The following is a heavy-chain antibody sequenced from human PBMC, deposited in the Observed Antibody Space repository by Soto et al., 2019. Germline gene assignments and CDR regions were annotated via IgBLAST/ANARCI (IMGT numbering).Heavy chain of an antibody. CDR1: GGSISSGGYS. CDR3: ASSNYYDSSGYCYFDY. J-gene: IGHJ4*02. D-gene: IGHD3-22*01. V-gene: IGHV4-30-2*01. Sequence: SETLSLTCAVSGGSISSGGYSWSWIRQPPGKGLEWIGYIYHSGSTYYNPSLKSRVTISVDRSKNQFSLKLSSVTAADTAVYYCASSNYYDSSGYCYFDYWGQGTLVTVSS. CDR2: IYHSGST.